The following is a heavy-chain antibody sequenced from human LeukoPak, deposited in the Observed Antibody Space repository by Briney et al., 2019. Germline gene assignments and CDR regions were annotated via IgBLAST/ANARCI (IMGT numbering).Heavy chain of an antibody. CDR1: GFTFTSYS. CDR3: AKVAVAGIALRY. CDR2: ISGGGGST. J-gene: IGHJ4*02. Sequence: GGSLRLSCAASGFTFTSYSMNWVRQAPGKGLEWVSTISGGGGSTYYADSVKDRFTISRDNSKNTLYLQVNSLRAEDTAVYYCAKVAVAGIALRYWGQGTLVTVSS. D-gene: IGHD6-19*01. V-gene: IGHV3-23*01.